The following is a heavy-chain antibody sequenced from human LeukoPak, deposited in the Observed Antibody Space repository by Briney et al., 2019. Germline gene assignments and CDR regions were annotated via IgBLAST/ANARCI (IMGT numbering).Heavy chain of an antibody. CDR3: ARADYGEKPYYFDY. D-gene: IGHD4-17*01. Sequence: GGSLRLSCAASGFTFSSYAMNWVRQAPGKGLEWVSSISSSSSYIYYADSVKGRFTISRDNAKNSLYLQMNSLRAEDTAVYYCARADYGEKPYYFDYWGQGTLVTVSS. J-gene: IGHJ4*02. CDR1: GFTFSSYA. CDR2: ISSSSSYI. V-gene: IGHV3-21*01.